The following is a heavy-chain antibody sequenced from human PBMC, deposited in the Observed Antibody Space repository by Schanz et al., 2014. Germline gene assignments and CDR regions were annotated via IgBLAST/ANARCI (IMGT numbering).Heavy chain of an antibody. CDR1: GFTFSSYW. CDR3: AKELRPGTERPRGNFDY. D-gene: IGHD1-7*01. CDR2: INSDDTTK. Sequence: EVRLVESGGGLVQSGGSLRLSCAASGFTFSSYWMHWVHQAPGKGLVWVSRINSDDTTKTYADSVKGRFTISRDNGEDTTYLQMNSLRVEDTAVYYCAKELRPGTERPRGNFDYWGQGTLVTVSS. J-gene: IGHJ4*02. V-gene: IGHV3-74*03.